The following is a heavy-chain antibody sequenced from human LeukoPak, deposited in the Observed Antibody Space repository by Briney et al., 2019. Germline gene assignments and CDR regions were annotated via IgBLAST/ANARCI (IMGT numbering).Heavy chain of an antibody. CDR3: ARGRMKWFDP. V-gene: IGHV4-34*01. J-gene: IGHJ5*02. CDR2: INHSGST. D-gene: IGHD1-14*01. CDR1: GGSFSGYY. Sequence: SETLSLTCAVYGGSFSGYYWSWIRQPPGKGLGWIGEINHSGSTNYNPSLKSRVTISVDTSKSQFSLKLSSVTAADTAVYYCARGRMKWFDPWGQGTLVTVSS.